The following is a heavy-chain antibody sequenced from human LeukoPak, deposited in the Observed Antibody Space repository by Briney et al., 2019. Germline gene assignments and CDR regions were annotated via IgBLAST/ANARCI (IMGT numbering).Heavy chain of an antibody. CDR2: IYTGGSI. V-gene: IGHV3-53*01. CDR3: TRSGSYFDFDY. D-gene: IGHD1-26*01. J-gene: IGHJ4*02. Sequence: HPGGSLRLSCAVSGFTVTDTYMSWVRQAPGKGLEWLSVIYTGGSIYYADFLKGRFTISRDISKNTLFLQMNSLRAEDTAVYYCTRSGSYFDFDYWGQGTLVTVSS. CDR1: GFTVTDTY.